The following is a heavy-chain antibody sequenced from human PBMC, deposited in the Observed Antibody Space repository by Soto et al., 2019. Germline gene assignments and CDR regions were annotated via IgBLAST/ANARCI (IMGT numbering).Heavy chain of an antibody. CDR2: ISGSGGST. Sequence: GESLKISCAASGFTFSSYAMSWVRQAPGKGLEWVSAISGSGGSTYYADSVKGRFTISRDNSKNTLYLQMNSLRAEDTAVYYCAKDKLGATPTLFDYWGQGTLVTVSS. CDR1: GFTFSSYA. J-gene: IGHJ4*02. V-gene: IGHV3-23*01. D-gene: IGHD1-26*01. CDR3: AKDKLGATPTLFDY.